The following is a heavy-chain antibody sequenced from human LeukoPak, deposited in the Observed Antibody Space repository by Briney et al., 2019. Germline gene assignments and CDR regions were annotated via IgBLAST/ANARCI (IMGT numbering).Heavy chain of an antibody. CDR1: GYTFTSYY. CDR2: INPSGGST. J-gene: IGHJ4*02. V-gene: IGHV1-46*01. D-gene: IGHD3-22*01. Sequence: ASVKVSCKASGYTFTSYYMHWVRQAPGQGLEWMGIINPSGGSTSYAQKFQGRVTMTRDMSTSTVYMELSSLRSEDTAVYYCARRGHGYYDSSGYPFDYWGLGTLVTVSS. CDR3: ARRGHGYYDSSGYPFDY.